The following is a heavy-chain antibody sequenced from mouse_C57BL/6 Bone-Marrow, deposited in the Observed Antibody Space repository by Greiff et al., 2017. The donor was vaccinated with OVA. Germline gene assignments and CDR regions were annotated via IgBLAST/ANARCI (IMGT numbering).Heavy chain of an antibody. Sequence: QVQLQQPGAELVKPGASVKLSCKASGYTFTSYWMQWVKQRPGQGLEWIGEIDPSDSYTNYNQKFKGKATLPVDTSSSTAYMQLSSLTSEDSAVYYCARWGFAYWGQGTLVTVSA. V-gene: IGHV1-50*01. CDR3: ARWGFAY. CDR1: GYTFTSYW. J-gene: IGHJ3*01. CDR2: IDPSDSYT.